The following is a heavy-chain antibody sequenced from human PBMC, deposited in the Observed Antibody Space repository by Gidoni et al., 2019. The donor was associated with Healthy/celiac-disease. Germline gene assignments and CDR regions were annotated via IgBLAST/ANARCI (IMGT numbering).Heavy chain of an antibody. V-gene: IGHV1-69*04. J-gene: IGHJ4*02. CDR3: ASCFYSYARSAPMDY. CDR1: GGTVSSTA. CDR2: LIPILRIA. D-gene: IGHD3-22*01. Sequence: QVQLVQSGAGGKKPGSTVKGACKASGGTVSSTAISWVRQAPGQGLAWMGRLIPILRIAHSAQKFQVRATITADHSTRSAYLVLRSLRSDDTAVYFCASCFYSYARSAPMDYWRPGTLVTVSS.